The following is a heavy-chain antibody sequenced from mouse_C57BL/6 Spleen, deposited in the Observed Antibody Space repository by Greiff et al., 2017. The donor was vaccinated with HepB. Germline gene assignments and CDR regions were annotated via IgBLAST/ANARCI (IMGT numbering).Heavy chain of an antibody. D-gene: IGHD2-2*01. Sequence: EVKLQESGPELVKPGASVKISCKASGYSFTGYYMNWVKQSPEKSLEWIGEINPSTGGTTYNQKFKAKATLTVDKSSSTAYMQLKSLTSEDSAVYYCARYGYDVPMDYWGQGTSVTVSS. CDR3: ARYGYDVPMDY. CDR1: GYSFTGYY. CDR2: INPSTGGT. J-gene: IGHJ4*01. V-gene: IGHV1-42*01.